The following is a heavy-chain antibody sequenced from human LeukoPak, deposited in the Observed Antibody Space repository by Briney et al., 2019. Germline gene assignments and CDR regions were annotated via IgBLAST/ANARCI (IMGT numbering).Heavy chain of an antibody. CDR3: VRDLGAVAGRGGFDY. V-gene: IGHV3-21*01. J-gene: IGHJ4*02. Sequence: GGSLRLSCAASGFTFSSYEMNWVRQAPGKGLEWVSCISSSSSYIYYANSVKGRFTISRDNAKNSLYLQMNSLRAEDTAVYYCVRDLGAVAGRGGFDYWGQGTLVTVSS. CDR2: ISSSSSYI. CDR1: GFTFSSYE. D-gene: IGHD6-19*01.